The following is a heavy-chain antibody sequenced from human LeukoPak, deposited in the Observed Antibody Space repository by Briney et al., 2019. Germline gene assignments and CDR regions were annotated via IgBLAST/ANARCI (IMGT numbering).Heavy chain of an antibody. J-gene: IGHJ3*02. D-gene: IGHD5-18*01. Sequence: GGSLRLSCTASGFTFSSYAMRWVRQAPGKGLEWVSAIGGSGGSTSYADSVKGRFTISRHNSKNTLYLQMNSLRPEDTAIYYCAKGGYGIQLWWAFDIWGQGTMVTVSS. V-gene: IGHV3-23*01. CDR1: GFTFSSYA. CDR2: IGGSGGST. CDR3: AKGGYGIQLWWAFDI.